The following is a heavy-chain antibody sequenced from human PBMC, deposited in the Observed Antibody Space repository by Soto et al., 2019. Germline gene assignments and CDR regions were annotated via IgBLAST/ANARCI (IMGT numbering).Heavy chain of an antibody. Sequence: EVQLLESGGGLVQPGGSVRLSCTASGFTFSSYAMDWIRQAPGKGLEWVSAISGSGESTYYADSVTGRFTLSRDNSKSTLYLQMNSLRAEDTAVYYCAKDMETYADLHAFDMWGPGTLVTVSS. D-gene: IGHD4-17*01. V-gene: IGHV3-23*01. CDR2: ISGSGEST. J-gene: IGHJ3*02. CDR1: GFTFSSYA. CDR3: AKDMETYADLHAFDM.